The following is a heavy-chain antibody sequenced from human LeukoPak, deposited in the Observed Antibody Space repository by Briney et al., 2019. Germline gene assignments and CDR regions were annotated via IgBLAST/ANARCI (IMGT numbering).Heavy chain of an antibody. V-gene: IGHV1-2*02. Sequence: ASVKVSCKASGYTFTSYGFTWVRQAPGQGLEWMGWINPNSGGTTYAQKFQGRVTLTRDTSISTAYMELSSLRSDDTAVYYCARDQYCSSTSCYPYFAYWGQGTLVTVSS. CDR2: INPNSGGT. J-gene: IGHJ4*02. CDR1: GYTFTSYG. D-gene: IGHD2-2*01. CDR3: ARDQYCSSTSCYPYFAY.